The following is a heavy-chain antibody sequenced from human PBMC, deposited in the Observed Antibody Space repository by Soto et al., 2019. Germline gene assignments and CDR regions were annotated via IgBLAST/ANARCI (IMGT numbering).Heavy chain of an antibody. D-gene: IGHD3-10*01. CDR3: ASVYYYGSGSPS. CDR2: IIPIFGTA. Sequence: GASVKVSCKASGGTFSSYAISWVRQAPGQGLEWMGGIIPIFGTANYAQKFQGRVTITADESTSTAYMELSSLRSEDTAVYYCASVYYYGSGSPSWGQGTLVTVSS. J-gene: IGHJ4*02. V-gene: IGHV1-69*13. CDR1: GGTFSSYA.